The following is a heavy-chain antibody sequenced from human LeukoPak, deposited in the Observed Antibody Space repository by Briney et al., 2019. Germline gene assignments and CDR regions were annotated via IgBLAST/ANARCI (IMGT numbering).Heavy chain of an antibody. J-gene: IGHJ3*02. CDR2: IYYSGST. D-gene: IGHD2-15*01. CDR3: ARQGVVVVVAAPSDAFDI. V-gene: IGHV4-59*08. Sequence: SETLSLTCTVSGGSISSYYWSWIRQPPGKGLEWIGYIYYSGSTNYNPSLKSRVTISVDTSKNQFSLKLSSVTAADTAVYYCARQGVVVVVAAPSDAFDIWGQGTMVTVSS. CDR1: GGSISSYY.